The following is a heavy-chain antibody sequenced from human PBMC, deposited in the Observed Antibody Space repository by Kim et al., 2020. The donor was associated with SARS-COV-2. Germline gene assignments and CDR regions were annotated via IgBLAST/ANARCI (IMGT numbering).Heavy chain of an antibody. D-gene: IGHD2-15*01. CDR1: GFTFSSYA. V-gene: IGHV3-23*01. Sequence: GGSLRLSCAASGFTFSSYAMSWVRQAPGKGLEWVSAISGSGGSTYYADSVKGRFTISRDNSKNTLYLQMNSLRAEDTAVYYCAKAGCSGGSCYHWYYYGMDVWGQGTTVTVSS. CDR2: ISGSGGST. CDR3: AKAGCSGGSCYHWYYYGMDV. J-gene: IGHJ6*02.